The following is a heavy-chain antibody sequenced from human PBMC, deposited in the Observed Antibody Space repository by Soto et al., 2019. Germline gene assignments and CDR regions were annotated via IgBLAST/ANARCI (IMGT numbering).Heavy chain of an antibody. CDR1: GFTFSSYW. J-gene: IGHJ5*02. CDR3: ARILGWVVARIGSGQPTRFDP. CDR2: IKQDGSEK. V-gene: IGHV3-7*01. Sequence: QLVESGGGLVQLGGSLRLSCAASGFTFSSYWMSWVRQAPGKGLEWVANIKQDGSEKDYVDSVEGRFTISRDNAKNXLXLXTNSLRAEDTAVYYCARILGWVVARIGSGQPTRFDPWGQGTLVTVSS. D-gene: IGHD2-15*01.